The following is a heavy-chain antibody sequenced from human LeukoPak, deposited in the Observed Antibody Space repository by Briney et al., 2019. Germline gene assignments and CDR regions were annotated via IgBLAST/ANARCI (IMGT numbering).Heavy chain of an antibody. V-gene: IGHV3-23*01. CDR2: ISGSGGST. D-gene: IGHD7-27*01. CDR3: ANGEIRPHFDY. Sequence: ETLSLTCAVYGGSFSGYYWSWVRQAPGKGLEWVSAISGSGGSTYYADSVKGRFTISRDNSKNTLYLQMNSLRAEDTAVYYCANGEIRPHFDYWGQGTLVTVSS. CDR1: GGSFSGYY. J-gene: IGHJ4*02.